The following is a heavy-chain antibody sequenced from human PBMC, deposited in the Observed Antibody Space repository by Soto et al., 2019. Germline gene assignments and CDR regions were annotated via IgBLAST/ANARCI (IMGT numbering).Heavy chain of an antibody. CDR2: INPNSGGT. D-gene: IGHD3-10*01. Sequence: ASVKVSCKASGYTFTGYYMHWVRQAPGQGLEWMGWINPNSGGTNYAQKSQGWVTMTRDTSISTAYMELSRLRSDDTAVYYCARAAGDYYYYYGMDVWGQGTTVTVSS. J-gene: IGHJ6*02. CDR1: GYTFTGYY. V-gene: IGHV1-2*04. CDR3: ARAAGDYYYYYGMDV.